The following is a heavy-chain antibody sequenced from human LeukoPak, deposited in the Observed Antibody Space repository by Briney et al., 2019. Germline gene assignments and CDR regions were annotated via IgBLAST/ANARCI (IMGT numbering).Heavy chain of an antibody. Sequence: GGSLRLSCSASGFTFSSYAMHWVRQAPGKGLEYVSAISSNGGSTYYADSVKGRFTISRDNSKNTLYVQMNSLRDEDTAVYYCAKDHYGDYSMDVWGQGTTVTVSS. CDR3: AKDHYGDYSMDV. J-gene: IGHJ6*02. D-gene: IGHD4-17*01. V-gene: IGHV3-64*04. CDR1: GFTFSSYA. CDR2: ISSNGGST.